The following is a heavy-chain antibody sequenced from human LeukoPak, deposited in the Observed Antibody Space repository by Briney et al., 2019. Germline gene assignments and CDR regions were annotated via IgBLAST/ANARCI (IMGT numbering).Heavy chain of an antibody. Sequence: GGSLRLSCAASGFTFSSYTMSWVRQAPGKGLEWVSSIGGSGVTYYADSVKGRFTISRDNSKNTPYLVMTSLRAEDTAVYYCANRIVGDKHFDYWGQGTLVTVS. CDR1: GFTFSSYT. J-gene: IGHJ4*02. CDR3: ANRIVGDKHFDY. D-gene: IGHD1-26*01. CDR2: IGGSGVT. V-gene: IGHV3-23*01.